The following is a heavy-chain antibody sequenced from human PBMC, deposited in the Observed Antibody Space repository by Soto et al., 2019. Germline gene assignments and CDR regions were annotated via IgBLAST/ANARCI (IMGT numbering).Heavy chain of an antibody. CDR3: ARDPRRYYYDNSGQSLLYFDY. J-gene: IGHJ4*02. CDR2: INPNSGGT. Sequence: ASVKVSCKASGYTFTGYYMHWVRQAPGQGLEWMGWINPNSGGTNYAQKFQGRVTMTRDTSISTAYMELSRLRSDDTAVYYCARDPRRYYYDNSGQSLLYFDYWGQGTLVTVSS. D-gene: IGHD3-22*01. V-gene: IGHV1-2*02. CDR1: GYTFTGYY.